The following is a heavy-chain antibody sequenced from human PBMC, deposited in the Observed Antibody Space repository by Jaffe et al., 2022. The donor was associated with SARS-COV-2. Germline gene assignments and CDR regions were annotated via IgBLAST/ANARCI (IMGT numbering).Heavy chain of an antibody. J-gene: IGHJ4*02. CDR1: GFTFDDYA. V-gene: IGHV3-9*01. CDR3: AKDNIGSGSFDY. CDR2: ISWNSGSI. Sequence: EVQLVESGGGLVQPGRSLRLSCAASGFTFDDYAMHWVRQAPGKGLEWVSGISWNSGSIGYADSVKGRFTISRDNAKNSLYLQMNSLRAEDTALYYCAKDNIGSGSFDYWGQGTLVTVSS. D-gene: IGHD3-10*01.